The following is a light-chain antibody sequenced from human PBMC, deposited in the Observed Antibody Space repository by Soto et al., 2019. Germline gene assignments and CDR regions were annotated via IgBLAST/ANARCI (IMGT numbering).Light chain of an antibody. J-gene: IGLJ3*02. Sequence: QSVVTQPPSLSGTPGQRVTISCSGSSSNVGDNLVYWYQQVPGTAPKLLIYRNNQRPLGVPDRFSGSKSGASASLAISGLRSEDEADYYCATWDDRLRRPVFGGGTKLTVL. CDR2: RNN. V-gene: IGLV1-47*01. CDR1: SSNVGDNL. CDR3: ATWDDRLRRPV.